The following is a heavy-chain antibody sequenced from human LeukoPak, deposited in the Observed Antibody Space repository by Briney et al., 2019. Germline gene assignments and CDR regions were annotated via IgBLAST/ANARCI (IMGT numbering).Heavy chain of an antibody. V-gene: IGHV3-66*01. Sequence: GGSLRLSCAASGFTLSSNYMSWVRQAPGKGLEGVSVIYSGGSTYYADSVKGRFTISRDNSKNTLYLQMNSLRAEDTAVYYCARDEVAVASIAFDIWGQGTMVTVSS. CDR3: ARDEVAVASIAFDI. D-gene: IGHD6-19*01. CDR2: IYSGGST. J-gene: IGHJ3*02. CDR1: GFTLSSNY.